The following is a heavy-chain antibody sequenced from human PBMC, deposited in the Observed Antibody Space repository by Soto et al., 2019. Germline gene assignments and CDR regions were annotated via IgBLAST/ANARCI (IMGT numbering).Heavy chain of an antibody. CDR3: ARRRGLHSRYFDY. J-gene: IGHJ4*02. D-gene: IGHD5-12*01. CDR1: GGSISSYY. V-gene: IGHV4-59*01. CDR2: IYYSGST. Sequence: SETLSLTCTVSGGSISSYYWNWIRQPPGKGLEGIGYIYYSGSTNYNPSLKSRVTISVDTSRNQFSLKLSSVTAADTAVYYCARRRGLHSRYFDYWGQGTLVTVYS.